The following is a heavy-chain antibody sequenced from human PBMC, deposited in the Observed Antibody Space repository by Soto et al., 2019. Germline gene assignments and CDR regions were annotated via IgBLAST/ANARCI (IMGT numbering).Heavy chain of an antibody. CDR3: ASEKVNSDAPLDA. Sequence: GASVKVSCKASGYTFTSYDINWVRQAPGQGLEWMGWVNPNSGNTGYAQKFQGRVTMTMDTSISTAYMELRSLSYEDTAVYFCASEKVNSDAPLDAWGQGAPVTVSS. D-gene: IGHD2-21*02. CDR1: GYTFTSYD. CDR2: VNPNSGNT. V-gene: IGHV1-8*01. J-gene: IGHJ5*02.